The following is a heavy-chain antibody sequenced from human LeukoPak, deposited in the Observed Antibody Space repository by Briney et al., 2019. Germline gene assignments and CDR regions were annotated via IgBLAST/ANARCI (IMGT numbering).Heavy chain of an antibody. CDR1: GFTFSSSA. Sequence: GGSLRLSCAASGFTFSSSAMSWVRQVPGKGLEWVSGISASGGSTYYADSVKGRFTISRDNSKNTLYLQMNSLRAEDTAVYYCARGGSSGWYYYYGMDVWGQGTTVTVSS. V-gene: IGHV3-23*01. J-gene: IGHJ6*02. CDR3: ARGGSSGWYYYYGMDV. D-gene: IGHD6-19*01. CDR2: ISASGGST.